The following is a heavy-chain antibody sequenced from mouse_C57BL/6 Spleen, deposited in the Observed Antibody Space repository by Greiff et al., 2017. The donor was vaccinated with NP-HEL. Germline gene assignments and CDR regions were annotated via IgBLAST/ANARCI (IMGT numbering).Heavy chain of an antibody. CDR1: GFNIKDDY. V-gene: IGHV14-4*01. D-gene: IGHD2-4*01. CDR3: TTGITNEDWFAY. J-gene: IGHJ3*01. CDR2: IDPENGDT. Sequence: EVQLQQSGAELVRPGASVKLSCTASGFNIKDDYMHWVKQRPEQGLEWIGWIDPENGDTESASKFQGKATITADTSSNTAYLQLSSLTSEDTAVYYCTTGITNEDWFAYWGQGTLVTVSA.